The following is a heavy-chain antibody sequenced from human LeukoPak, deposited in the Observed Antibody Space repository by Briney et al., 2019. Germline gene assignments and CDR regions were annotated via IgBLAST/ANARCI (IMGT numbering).Heavy chain of an antibody. Sequence: GASVKVSCKASGYIFTAYYIHWVRQAPGQGLELMGWMHPGSGDTNYAQNFQGRVTWTRDTSINTAYMELSGLTSDDTAMYYCARLPTGVAGTVDFWGQGTLVTVSS. CDR2: MHPGSGDT. CDR3: ARLPTGVAGTVDF. V-gene: IGHV1-2*02. D-gene: IGHD6-19*01. CDR1: GYIFTAYY. J-gene: IGHJ4*02.